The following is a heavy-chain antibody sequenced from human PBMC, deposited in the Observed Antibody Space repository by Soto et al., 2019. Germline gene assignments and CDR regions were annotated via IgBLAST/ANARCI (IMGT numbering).Heavy chain of an antibody. CDR2: IVPLFGIP. V-gene: IGHV1-69*17. Sequence: QVQLVESGAEVKKPGSSVKVSCKASGGTFTSFAISWVRQAPGQGLEWMGGIVPLFGIPNYAQKFQGRLTITADRPASTAFMELSSLGSEDTAIYYCAGSTYREILTRFFDYYYYGMDVWGQGTTVTVSS. CDR3: AGSTYREILTRFFDYYYYGMDV. J-gene: IGHJ6*02. CDR1: GGTFTSFA. D-gene: IGHD3-9*01.